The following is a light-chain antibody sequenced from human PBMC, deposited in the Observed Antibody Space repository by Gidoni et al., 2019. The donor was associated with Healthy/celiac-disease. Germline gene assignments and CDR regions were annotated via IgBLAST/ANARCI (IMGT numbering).Light chain of an antibody. Sequence: IVLTQSPGTLSLAPGERATLSCRASQSVSDNYLAWYQQKPCQSPRLLVYGASNRATAIPDRFTGSGSGTDFTLTIDRLEPDDLAVYYCQQYADSATTFGPGTKVEIK. CDR2: GAS. CDR3: QQYADSATT. CDR1: QSVSDNY. V-gene: IGKV3-20*01. J-gene: IGKJ3*01.